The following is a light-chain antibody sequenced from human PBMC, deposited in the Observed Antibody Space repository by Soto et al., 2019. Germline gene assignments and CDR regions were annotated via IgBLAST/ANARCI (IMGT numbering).Light chain of an antibody. Sequence: QSALTQPASVSGSPGQSITISCSGTSSDVGGYNYVSWYQQHPGKAPKLMLFDVSDRPSGVSTRFSGSKSGSTASLTISGLQAEDEADYYCSSYASTTSEVLFGGGTKLTVL. V-gene: IGLV2-14*03. J-gene: IGLJ2*01. CDR1: SSDVGGYNY. CDR2: DVS. CDR3: SSYASTTSEVL.